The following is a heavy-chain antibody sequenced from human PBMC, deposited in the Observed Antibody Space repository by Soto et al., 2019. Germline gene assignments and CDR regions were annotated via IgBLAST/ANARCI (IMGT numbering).Heavy chain of an antibody. CDR1: GFTVSGYC. J-gene: IGHJ5*02. V-gene: IGHV3-74*01. CDR3: VRSDWLDP. CDR2: IKYDGSIT. Sequence: RLSCTASGFTVSGYCMRWVRQAPGKGLVWVSRIKYDGSITGYADFVKGRFTISRDTAKNTVYLQMNCLTAEDTAVYYCVRSDWLDPWGQGALVTVSS.